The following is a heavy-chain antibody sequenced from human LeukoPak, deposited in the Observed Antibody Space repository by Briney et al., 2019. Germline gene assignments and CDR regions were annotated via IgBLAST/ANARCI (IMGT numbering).Heavy chain of an antibody. J-gene: IGHJ4*02. D-gene: IGHD3-22*01. V-gene: IGHV3-23*01. CDR2: ISGSGSVT. Sequence: VGSLRLSCAASGFTSSTYAMSWVRQAPGKGLEWVSTISGSGSVTYYADSVKGRFTFSRDNSKNTLSLQMNSLGAEDTAVYYCARVPYDSIAYHYFDYWGQGTLLIVSS. CDR3: ARVPYDSIAYHYFDY. CDR1: GFTSSTYA.